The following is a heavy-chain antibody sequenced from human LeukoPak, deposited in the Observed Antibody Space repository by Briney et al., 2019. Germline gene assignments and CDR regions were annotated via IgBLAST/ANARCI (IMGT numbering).Heavy chain of an antibody. V-gene: IGHV4-59*08. Sequence: SETLSLTCTVSGGSITSYYWSWIRQSPGKGLEWIGYIYYSGDTNYNPSLRSRVTISVDTSKKEFSLNLYSVTAADTAVYYCARHLLRAHYYDTSGYYPLDNWGQGTLVTVSS. CDR3: ARHLLRAHYYDTSGYYPLDN. CDR2: IYYSGDT. CDR1: GGSITSYY. J-gene: IGHJ4*02. D-gene: IGHD3-22*01.